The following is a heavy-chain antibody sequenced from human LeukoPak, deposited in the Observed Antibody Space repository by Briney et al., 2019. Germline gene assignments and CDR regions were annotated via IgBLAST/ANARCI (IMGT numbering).Heavy chain of an antibody. CDR3: ASLSPFYYYYMDV. CDR1: GGSISSSSYY. CDR2: IYYSGST. J-gene: IGHJ6*03. V-gene: IGHV4-39*01. Sequence: SETLSLTCTVSGGSISSSSYYWGWIRQPPGKGLEWIGSIYYSGSTYYNPSLKSRFTISVDTSKNQFSLKLSSVTAADTAVYYCASLSPFYYYYMDVWGKGTTVTVSS.